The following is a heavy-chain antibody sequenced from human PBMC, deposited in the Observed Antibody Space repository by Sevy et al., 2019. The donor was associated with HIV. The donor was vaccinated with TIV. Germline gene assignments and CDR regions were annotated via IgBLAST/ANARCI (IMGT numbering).Heavy chain of an antibody. D-gene: IGHD2-15*01. V-gene: IGHV4-39*01. Sequence: SETLSLTCTVSGGSISSSSYYWGWIRQPPGKGLEWIGSIYYSESTYYNPSLKSRVTISVDTSKNQFSLKLSSVTAADTAVYYCARNIVVVVAATSCFDYWGQGTLVTVSS. CDR3: ARNIVVVVAATSCFDY. J-gene: IGHJ4*02. CDR2: IYYSEST. CDR1: GGSISSSSYY.